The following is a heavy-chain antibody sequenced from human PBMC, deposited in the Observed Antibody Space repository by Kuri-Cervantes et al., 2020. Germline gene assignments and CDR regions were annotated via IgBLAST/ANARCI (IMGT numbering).Heavy chain of an antibody. D-gene: IGHD4-17*01. J-gene: IGHJ5*02. CDR1: GYTFTSYY. CDR3: ARDKGYESSYGDYVVPSWFDP. CDR2: INPSGGST. V-gene: IGHV1-46*01. Sequence: ASVKVSCRASGYTFTSYYMHWVRQAPGQGLEWMGIINPSGGSTSYAQKFQGRVTMTRDTSTSTVYMELSSLRSEDTAVYYCARDKGYESSYGDYVVPSWFDPWGQGTLVTVSS.